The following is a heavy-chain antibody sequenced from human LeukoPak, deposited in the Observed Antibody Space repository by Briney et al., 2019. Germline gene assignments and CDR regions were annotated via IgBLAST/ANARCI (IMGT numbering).Heavy chain of an antibody. CDR1: GFTFSSYS. D-gene: IGHD7-27*01. CDR3: ARDPPGAHFDY. Sequence: GGSLRLPCTASGFTFSSYSMNWVRQAPGKGLEWVSYISSSSSNIFYADSFKGRFTISRDNAQNSLYLQMNSLRVEDTAVYYCARDPPGAHFDYWGQGTLVTVSS. V-gene: IGHV3-21*01. J-gene: IGHJ4*02. CDR2: ISSSSSNI.